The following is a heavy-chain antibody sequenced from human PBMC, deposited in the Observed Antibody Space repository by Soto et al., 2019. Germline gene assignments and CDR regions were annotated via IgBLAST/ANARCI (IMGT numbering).Heavy chain of an antibody. V-gene: IGHV3-23*01. CDR3: AKDFRGSSTRYGMEV. J-gene: IGHJ6*01. CDR1: VCTFSSYA. D-gene: IGHD1-26*01. CDR2: ISGSGGST. Sequence: VGSLRLSCASSVCTFSSYAMSCVRHSPGKGLEWVSAISGSGGSTYYADSVKGRFTISRDNSKNTLYLQMNSLRAEDTAVYYCAKDFRGSSTRYGMEVWGQGTTVIVSS.